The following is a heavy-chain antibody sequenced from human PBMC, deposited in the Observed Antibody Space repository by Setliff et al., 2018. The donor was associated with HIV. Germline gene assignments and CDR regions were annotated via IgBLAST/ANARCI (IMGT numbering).Heavy chain of an antibody. D-gene: IGHD6-6*01. Sequence: SETLSLTCTVSGGSISSGVYYWSWIRKHPGKGLEWIGYIYYTGSTYYNPSLKSRLIMSVDTSKNQFSLKLTSVTAADTAVYFCARASYSSSSYDYYIDVWGKGTTVTVSS. CDR2: IYYTGST. J-gene: IGHJ6*03. V-gene: IGHV4-31*02. CDR3: ARASYSSSSYDYYIDV. CDR1: GGSISSGVYY.